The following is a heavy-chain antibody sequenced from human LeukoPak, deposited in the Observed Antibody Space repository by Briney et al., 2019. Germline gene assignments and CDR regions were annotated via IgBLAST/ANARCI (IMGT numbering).Heavy chain of an antibody. D-gene: IGHD3-22*01. J-gene: IGHJ4*02. CDR1: GYTFTSYG. CDR3: ARPYYDSSAPPYDY. Sequence: AASVKVSCKASGYTFTSYGISWVRQAPGQGLKWMGWISAYNGNTNYAQKLQGRVTMTTDTSTSTAYMELRSLRSDDTAVYYCARPYYDSSAPPYDYWGQGTLVTVSS. V-gene: IGHV1-18*01. CDR2: ISAYNGNT.